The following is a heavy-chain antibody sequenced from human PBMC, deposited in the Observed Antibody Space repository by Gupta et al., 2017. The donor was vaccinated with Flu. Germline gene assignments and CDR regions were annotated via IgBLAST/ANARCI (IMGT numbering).Heavy chain of an antibody. J-gene: IGHJ4*02. CDR3: AKYIEVVISIAKRYFDY. CDR2: IGADGTGI. V-gene: IGHV3-23*01. CDR1: GFAFRSSA. D-gene: IGHD2-21*01. Sequence: EVRLFESGGDLVRPGGSLRLSCAASGFAFRSSAMVWVRQAPGKGLEWVSVIGADGTGIQYADSVKGRFTISRDNSKNTLFLQLNRLRPEDTDVYYCAKYIEVVISIAKRYFDYWGQGTLVTVSS.